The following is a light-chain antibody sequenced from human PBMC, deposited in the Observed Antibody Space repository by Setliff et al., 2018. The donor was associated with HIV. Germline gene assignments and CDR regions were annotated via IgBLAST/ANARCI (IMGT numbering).Light chain of an antibody. J-gene: IGLJ1*01. CDR2: NNY. CDR3: AVWDNGLKGYV. Sequence: QFVLSQPPSASGTPGQSVTISCSGSSSNIGVNVVNWYQHLPGTSPKLLIYNNYQRPSGVPDRFSGSKSGSSGSLAISGLQSEDEADYYCAVWDNGLKGYVFGTGTKVTVL. V-gene: IGLV1-44*01. CDR1: SSNIGVNV.